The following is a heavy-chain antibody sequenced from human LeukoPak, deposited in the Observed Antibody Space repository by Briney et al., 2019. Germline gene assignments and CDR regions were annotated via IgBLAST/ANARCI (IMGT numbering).Heavy chain of an antibody. CDR1: GFTFSSYG. J-gene: IGHJ3*02. V-gene: IGHV3-33*01. CDR2: IWYDGSNK. D-gene: IGHD4-17*01. CDR3: ARHNYGDYVYAFDI. Sequence: GGSMTLSCAASGFTFSSYGMHWVRQAPSKGLEWVAVIWYDGSNKYYADSVKGRFTISRDNSKNTLYLQMNSLRAEDTAVYYCARHNYGDYVYAFDIWGQGTMVTVSS.